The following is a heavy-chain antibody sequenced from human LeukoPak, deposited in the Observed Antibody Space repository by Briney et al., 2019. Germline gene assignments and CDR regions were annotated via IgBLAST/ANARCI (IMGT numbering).Heavy chain of an antibody. V-gene: IGHV4-61*01. D-gene: IGHD2-15*01. Sequence: PETLSLTCTVSGGSVSSGSYYWSWIRQPPGKGLEWIGYVYYSGDTNYNPSLKSRVTISVDTSNNQFSLKLSSVTAADTAVYYCARDTGFCSGGSCYHNYFDFWGQGTLVTVSS. CDR3: ARDTGFCSGGSCYHNYFDF. J-gene: IGHJ4*02. CDR1: GGSVSSGSYY. CDR2: VYYSGDT.